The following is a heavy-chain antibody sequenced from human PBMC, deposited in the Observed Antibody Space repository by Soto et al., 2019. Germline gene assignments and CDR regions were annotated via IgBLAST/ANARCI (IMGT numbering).Heavy chain of an antibody. CDR1: GGTFSNSA. CDR3: ARDKDRQQLGGNYYYILDV. V-gene: IGHV1-69*12. J-gene: IGHJ6*02. Sequence: QVQLEQSGAEVKKPGSSVKVSCKASGGTFSNSAITWVRQAPGHGLEWMGGIMPIFRTPDYAQKFQGRVTMTADESTSTAYMELSGLRSDDTAVYYCARDKDRQQLGGNYYYILDVWGQGTTVTVSS. CDR2: IMPIFRTP. D-gene: IGHD3-3*02.